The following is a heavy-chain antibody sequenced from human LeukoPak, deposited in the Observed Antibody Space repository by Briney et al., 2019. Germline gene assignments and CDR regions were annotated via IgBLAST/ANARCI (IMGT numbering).Heavy chain of an antibody. V-gene: IGHV1-46*01. D-gene: IGHD3-22*01. J-gene: IGHJ4*02. Sequence: ASVKVSCKASGYTFTSYYMHWVRQAPGQGLEWMGIINPGGGSTSYAQKFQGRVTMTRDMSTSTVYMELSSLRSEDTAVYYCARDGSRSYYYDSSGYYFDYWGQGTLVTVSS. CDR2: INPGGGST. CDR1: GYTFTSYY. CDR3: ARDGSRSYYYDSSGYYFDY.